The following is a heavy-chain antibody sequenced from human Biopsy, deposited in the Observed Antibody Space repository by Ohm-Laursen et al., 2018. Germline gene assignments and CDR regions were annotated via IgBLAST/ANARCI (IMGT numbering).Heavy chain of an antibody. J-gene: IGHJ4*02. D-gene: IGHD6-19*01. CDR2: IYDRGSTA. V-gene: IGHV4-61*08. CDR1: GDSVSSGGFY. CDR3: ARGMRSSGWPYFDS. Sequence: SETLSLTCAVSGDSVSSGGFYWTWIRQPPGQGLEYIGYIYDRGSTANYNPSLESRVTMSVDMPKNQFSLKLSPVTAADTAIYYCARGMRSSGWPYFDSWGQGTLVTVSS.